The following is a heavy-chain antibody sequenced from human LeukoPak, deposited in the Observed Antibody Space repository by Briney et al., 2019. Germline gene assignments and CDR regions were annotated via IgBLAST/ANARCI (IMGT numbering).Heavy chain of an antibody. D-gene: IGHD3-3*01. CDR2: INPSGGST. CDR1: GYTFINDY. CDR3: AYTARITIFGVVERGFDY. J-gene: IGHJ4*02. V-gene: IGHV1-46*01. Sequence: ASVEVSCKASGYTFINDYMHWVRQAPGQGLEWMGIINPSGGSTSYAQKFQGRVTMTRDTSTSTVYMELRSLRSDDTAVFYCAYTARITIFGVVERGFDYWGQGTLVTVSS.